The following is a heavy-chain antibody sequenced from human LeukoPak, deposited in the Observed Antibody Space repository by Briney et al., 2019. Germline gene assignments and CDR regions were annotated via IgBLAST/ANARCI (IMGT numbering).Heavy chain of an antibody. V-gene: IGHV4-34*01. Sequence: SETLSLTCTVSGGSISSYYWSWIRQPAGKGLEWIGEINHSGSTNYNPSLKSRVTISVDTSKNQFSLKLSSVTVADTAVYYCARGHITIFGVVIDYMDVWGKGTTVTVSS. CDR1: GGSISSYY. CDR3: ARGHITIFGVVIDYMDV. D-gene: IGHD3-3*01. CDR2: INHSGST. J-gene: IGHJ6*03.